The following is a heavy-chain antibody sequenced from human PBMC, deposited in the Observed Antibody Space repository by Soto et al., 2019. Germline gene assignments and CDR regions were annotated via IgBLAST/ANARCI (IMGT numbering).Heavy chain of an antibody. Sequence: GASVKVSCKASGYTFTSYGISWVRQAPGQGLEGMGWISAYNGNTNYAQKLQGRVTMTTDTSTSTAYMELRSLRSDDTAVYYCARECGITMVRGVYAFDIWGQGTMVTVSS. J-gene: IGHJ3*02. CDR1: GYTFTSYG. V-gene: IGHV1-18*01. D-gene: IGHD3-10*01. CDR3: ARECGITMVRGVYAFDI. CDR2: ISAYNGNT.